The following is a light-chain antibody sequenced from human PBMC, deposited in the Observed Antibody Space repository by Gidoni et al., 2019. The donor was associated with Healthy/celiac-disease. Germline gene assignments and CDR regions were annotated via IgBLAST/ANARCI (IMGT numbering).Light chain of an antibody. CDR2: DAS. J-gene: IGKJ3*01. CDR1: QGISSA. Sequence: AIQLTQSPSSLSASVGDRVTITCRASQGISSALAWYQQKPGKAPKLLIYDASSLESGVPSRSSGSGSETDFTLTISSLQPEDFATYYCQQFNNYPFGPGTKVDIK. V-gene: IGKV1D-13*01. CDR3: QQFNNYP.